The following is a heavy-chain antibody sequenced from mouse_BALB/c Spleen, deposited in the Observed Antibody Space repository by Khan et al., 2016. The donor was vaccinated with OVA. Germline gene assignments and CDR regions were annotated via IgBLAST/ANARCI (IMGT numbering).Heavy chain of an antibody. J-gene: IGHJ3*01. D-gene: IGHD4-1*01. CDR3: AMGRTY. CDR2: ISYSGRT. V-gene: IGHV3-2*02. CDR1: GYSITSDYA. Sequence: DVQLQESGPGLVKPSQSLSLTCTVTGYSITSDYAWNWIRQFPGNKLEWMGYISYSGRTSYNPSLKSRISVTRDTSKTQFFLQLNSVTTEDTATYYCAMGRTYWGQGTLVTVSA.